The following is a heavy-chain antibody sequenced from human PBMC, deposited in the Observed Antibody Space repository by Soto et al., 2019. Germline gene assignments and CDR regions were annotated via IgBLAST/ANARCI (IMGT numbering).Heavy chain of an antibody. J-gene: IGHJ3*02. CDR3: ARSIAVAGNMGGAFDI. Sequence: HGESLKISCKGSGYSFTSYWIGWVRQMPGKGLEWMGIIYPGDSDTRYSPSFQGQVTISADKSISTAYLQWSSLKASDTAMYYCARSIAVAGNMGGAFDIWGQGTMVTVSS. CDR2: IYPGDSDT. D-gene: IGHD6-19*01. V-gene: IGHV5-51*01. CDR1: GYSFTSYW.